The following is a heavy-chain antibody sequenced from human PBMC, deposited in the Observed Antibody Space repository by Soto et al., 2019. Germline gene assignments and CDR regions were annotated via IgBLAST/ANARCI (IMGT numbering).Heavy chain of an antibody. Sequence: QVQLVQSGAEVKKPGASVKVSCKASGYTFTSYGISWVRQAPGQGLEWMGWISAYNGNTNYAQKLQGRVTMTTDTSKSTAYMELRSLRSDDTAVYYCAREGYCISTSCRHYDYYGMDVWGQGTTVTGSS. CDR3: AREGYCISTSCRHYDYYGMDV. D-gene: IGHD2-2*01. J-gene: IGHJ6*02. CDR1: GYTFTSYG. CDR2: ISAYNGNT. V-gene: IGHV1-18*01.